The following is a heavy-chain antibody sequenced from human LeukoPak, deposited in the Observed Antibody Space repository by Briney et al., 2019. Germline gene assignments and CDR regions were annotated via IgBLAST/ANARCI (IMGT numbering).Heavy chain of an antibody. V-gene: IGHV3-48*01. CDR3: ARVVLGGVLWFGIDY. CDR2: ISSSSSTI. CDR1: GFTFSSYS. J-gene: IGHJ4*02. Sequence: PGGSLRLSCAASGFTFSSYSMNWVRQAPGKGLEWVSYISSSSSTIYYADSVKGRFTISRDNAKNSLYLQMNGLRAEDTAVYYCARVVLGGVLWFGIDYWGQGTLVTVSS. D-gene: IGHD3-10*01.